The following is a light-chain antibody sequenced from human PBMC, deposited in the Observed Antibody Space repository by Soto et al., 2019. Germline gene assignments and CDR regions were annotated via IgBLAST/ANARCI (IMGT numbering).Light chain of an antibody. CDR2: GAS. CDR3: QQYGSSPGWT. Sequence: EIVLTQSPGTLSLSPGERATLSCRASQSVSSSYLAWYQQKPGQAPRLLIYGASSRATGIPDRFSGSGSGTDFTLTISRLEPXDFAVYYCQQYGSSPGWTFGQGTKVDI. V-gene: IGKV3-20*01. CDR1: QSVSSSY. J-gene: IGKJ1*01.